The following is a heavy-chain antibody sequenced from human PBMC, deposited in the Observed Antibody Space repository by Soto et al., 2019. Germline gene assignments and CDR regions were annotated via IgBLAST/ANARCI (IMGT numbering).Heavy chain of an antibody. D-gene: IGHD5-18*01. J-gene: IGHJ4*02. CDR3: ARGYSYGQLYYFDY. CDR1: GGSISSYY. V-gene: IGHV4-59*08. CDR2: INYSGST. Sequence: SETLSLTCTVFGGSISSYYWSWIRQPPGKGLEWIGYINYSGSTNYNPSLKSRVTISVDTSKNQFSLKLSSVTAADTAVYYCARGYSYGQLYYFDYWGQGTLVTVS.